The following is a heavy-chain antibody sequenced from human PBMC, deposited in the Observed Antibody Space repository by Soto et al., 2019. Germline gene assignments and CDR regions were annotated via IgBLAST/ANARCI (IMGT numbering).Heavy chain of an antibody. CDR3: ARRKSRPTYYYGSGSYNNWFDP. CDR1: GGSISSSSYY. CDR2: IYYSGST. J-gene: IGHJ5*02. V-gene: IGHV4-39*01. Sequence: SETLSLTCTVSGGSISSSSYYWGWIRQPPGKGLEWIGSIYYSGSTYYNPSLKSRVTISVDTSKNQFSLKLSSVTAADTAVYYCARRKSRPTYYYGSGSYNNWFDPWGQGTLVTVSS. D-gene: IGHD3-10*01.